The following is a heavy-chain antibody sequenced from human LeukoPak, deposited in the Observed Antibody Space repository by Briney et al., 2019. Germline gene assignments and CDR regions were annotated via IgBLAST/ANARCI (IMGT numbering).Heavy chain of an antibody. CDR1: GFTFSSYG. CDR2: ISYDGSNK. V-gene: IGHV3-30*18. Sequence: GGSLRLSCAASGFTFSSYGMHWVRQAPGKGLEWVAVISYDGSNKYYADSVKGRFTISRDNSKNTLYLQMNSLRAEDTAVYYCAKDLRIAAAGDDAFDIWGQGTMVTVSS. J-gene: IGHJ3*02. D-gene: IGHD6-13*01. CDR3: AKDLRIAAAGDDAFDI.